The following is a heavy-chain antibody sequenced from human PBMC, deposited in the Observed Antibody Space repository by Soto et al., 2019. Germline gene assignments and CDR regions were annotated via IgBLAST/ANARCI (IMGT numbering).Heavy chain of an antibody. CDR2: IIPIFGTA. J-gene: IGHJ5*02. CDR1: GGTFSSYA. V-gene: IGHV1-69*13. Sequence: SVKVSCKASGGTFSSYAISWVRQAPGQGLEWMGGIIPIFGTANYAQKFQGRVTITADESTSTAYMELSSLRSEDTAVYYCARADFWGRGVITAEYTWWDPGGEGTRFTFP. CDR3: ARADFWGRGVITAEYTWWDP. D-gene: IGHD3-10*01.